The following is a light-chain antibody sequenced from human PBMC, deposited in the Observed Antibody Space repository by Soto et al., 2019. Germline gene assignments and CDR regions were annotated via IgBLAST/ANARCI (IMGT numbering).Light chain of an antibody. CDR3: QQYGTSPPGT. J-gene: IGKJ1*01. CDR1: QSVSSSY. V-gene: IGKV3-20*01. Sequence: IVLTQSPGTLSLSPGERATLSCRASQSVSSSYLAWYQQKPGQAPRLLIYGASSRATGIPDRFSGSGSGTDFTLTICRLEPEDFAVYYCQQYGTSPPGTFGQGTKVEIK. CDR2: GAS.